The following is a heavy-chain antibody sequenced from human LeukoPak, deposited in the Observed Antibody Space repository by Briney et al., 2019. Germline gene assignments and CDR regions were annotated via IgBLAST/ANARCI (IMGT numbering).Heavy chain of an antibody. D-gene: IGHD3/OR15-3a*01. CDR2: ITAAGDT. Sequence: GGSLRLSCAASGFTFSSYAMSWVRLAPGKGLEWVSAITAAGDTFYTDSVKGRFTISRDNSKNTLSLQMDSLTAEDTAVYYCARRAHEGTGFFFYFDCWGQGTLVSVSS. CDR1: GFTFSSYA. V-gene: IGHV3-23*01. J-gene: IGHJ4*02. CDR3: ARRAHEGTGFFFYFDC.